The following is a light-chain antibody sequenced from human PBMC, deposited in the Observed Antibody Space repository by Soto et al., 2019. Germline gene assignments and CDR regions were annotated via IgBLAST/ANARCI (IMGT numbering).Light chain of an antibody. J-gene: IGKJ2*01. CDR2: RIF. Sequence: DIVMTQTPLSSPVTLGQPASISCRSSQSLVHSDGDTYLSWYQQRPGQPPRLLIYRIFKRFSGVPDRFSGSGAGTDFTLKISRVEAEDVGVYYCMQATQFPYTFGQGTKLQIK. V-gene: IGKV2-24*01. CDR1: QSLVHSDGDTY. CDR3: MQATQFPYT.